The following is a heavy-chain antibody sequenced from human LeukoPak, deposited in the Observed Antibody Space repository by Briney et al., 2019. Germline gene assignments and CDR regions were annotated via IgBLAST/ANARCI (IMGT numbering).Heavy chain of an antibody. D-gene: IGHD3-10*01. J-gene: IGHJ4*02. Sequence: GGSLRLSCAASGFTFSSYWMSWVRQAPGKGLEWVANIKQDGSEKYYVDSVKGRFTISRDNAKNSLYLQMNSLRAEDTAVYYCARGAYYYGSGSYFYWGQGTLVTVSS. CDR3: ARGAYYYGSGSYFY. CDR2: IKQDGSEK. CDR1: GFTFSSYW. V-gene: IGHV3-7*01.